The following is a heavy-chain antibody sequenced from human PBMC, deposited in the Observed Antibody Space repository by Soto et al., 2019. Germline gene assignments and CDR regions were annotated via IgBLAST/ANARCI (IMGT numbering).Heavy chain of an antibody. V-gene: IGHV6-1*01. CDR1: GDSVSSNSAA. Sequence: SQTLSLTCAISGDSVSSNSAAWNWIRQSPSRGLEWLGRTYYRSKWYNDYAVSVKSRITINPDTSKNQFSLQLNSVTPEDTAVYYCARGQISYCSGGSCYWFDPWGQGTLVTVSS. J-gene: IGHJ5*02. D-gene: IGHD2-15*01. CDR2: TYYRSKWYN. CDR3: ARGQISYCSGGSCYWFDP.